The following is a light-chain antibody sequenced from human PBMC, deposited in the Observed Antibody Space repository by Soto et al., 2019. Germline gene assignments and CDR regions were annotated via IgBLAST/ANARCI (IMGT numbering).Light chain of an antibody. Sequence: VLTQAPSASGTPGQRVTISCSGSSFNIGSNYVYWYQQLPGTAPKLVIFRNDQRPSGIPDRISGSKSGTSASLAISGLRSEDEADYYCSAWDDSLSGYVFGTGTKVTVL. J-gene: IGLJ1*01. CDR2: RND. V-gene: IGLV1-47*01. CDR3: SAWDDSLSGYV. CDR1: SFNIGSNY.